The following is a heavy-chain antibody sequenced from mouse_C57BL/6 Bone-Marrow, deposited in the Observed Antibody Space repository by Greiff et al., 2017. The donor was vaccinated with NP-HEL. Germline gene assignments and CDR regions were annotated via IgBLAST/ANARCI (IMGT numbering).Heavy chain of an antibody. CDR3: ARVGQRRRRYGMED. CDR1: GYTFTSYW. Sequence: QVQLKQPGAELVKPGASVKLSCKASGYTFTSYWMQWVKQRPGQGLEWIGEIDPSDGYTNYNQKFKGKATLTVDTSSSTAYMQRSSLTSEDSAVYYCARVGQRRRRYGMEDWGQGTSVTVAA. J-gene: IGHJ4*01. D-gene: IGHD3-2*02. CDR2: IDPSDGYT. V-gene: IGHV1-50*01.